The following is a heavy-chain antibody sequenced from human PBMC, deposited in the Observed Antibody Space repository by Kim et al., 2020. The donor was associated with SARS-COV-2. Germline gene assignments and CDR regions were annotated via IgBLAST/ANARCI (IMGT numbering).Heavy chain of an antibody. D-gene: IGHD3-22*01. CDR1: GGSISSADYF. Sequence: SETLSLTCTVSGGSISSADYFWSWIRQPPGKGLEWIGYIYYSGSDYYTPSLKSRVTISVDTSKNQFSLRLNSVTAADTAVYYCARDAHYSDTSGTFDYWGQGTLVTVSS. J-gene: IGHJ4*02. V-gene: IGHV4-30-4*01. CDR2: IYYSGSD. CDR3: ARDAHYSDTSGTFDY.